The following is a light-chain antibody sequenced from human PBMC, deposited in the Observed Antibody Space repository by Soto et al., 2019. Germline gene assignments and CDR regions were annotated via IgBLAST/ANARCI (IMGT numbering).Light chain of an antibody. CDR1: QSVSSSY. V-gene: IGKV3-20*01. CDR2: AAS. Sequence: EIVLTQSPGTLSLSPGERATLSCRASQSVSSSYLAWYQQKPGQAPRLLIYAASSRATGIPDRFSGSGSGTNFPLTISRLEHEDFAVYYCQQYGTSPQGFGPGTKVDIK. J-gene: IGKJ3*01. CDR3: QQYGTSPQG.